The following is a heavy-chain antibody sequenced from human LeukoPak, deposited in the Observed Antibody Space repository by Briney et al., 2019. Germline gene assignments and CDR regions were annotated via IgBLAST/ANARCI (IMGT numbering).Heavy chain of an antibody. CDR1: GGSFSGYY. CDR3: ARGGYFDWLSVDY. Sequence: SETLSLTCAVYGGSFSGYYWSWIRQPPGKGLEWIGVINHSGSTNYNPSLKSRVTISVDTSKNQFSLKLSSVTAADTAVYYCARGGYFDWLSVDYWGQGTLVTVSS. V-gene: IGHV4-34*01. CDR2: INHSGST. D-gene: IGHD3-9*01. J-gene: IGHJ4*02.